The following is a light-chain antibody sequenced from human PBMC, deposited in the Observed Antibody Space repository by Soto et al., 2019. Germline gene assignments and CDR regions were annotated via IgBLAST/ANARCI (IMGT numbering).Light chain of an antibody. CDR3: QQYGSSPPWT. CDR2: GAS. Sequence: EIVLTQSPGTLSLSPGERATLSCRASQSVSSSYLAWYQQKPGQAPRLLIYGASSRATGIPDRFSGSGSGTDFTLTISRLKPEDFAVYDCQQYGSSPPWTFGQGTKVEIK. V-gene: IGKV3-20*01. J-gene: IGKJ1*01. CDR1: QSVSSSY.